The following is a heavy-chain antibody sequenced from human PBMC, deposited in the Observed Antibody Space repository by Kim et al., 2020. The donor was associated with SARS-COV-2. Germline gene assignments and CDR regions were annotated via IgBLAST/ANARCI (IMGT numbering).Heavy chain of an antibody. CDR3: ARGVAGGPSWFDP. CDR1: GYTFGDHY. CDR2: INPNSGDT. Sequence: ASVKVSRKTSGYTFGDHYIHWVRQAPGQGLEWLGWINPNSGDTIYPHKFQGRVILTRDASISTAYMELTRLTSDDTGVYFCARGVAGGPSWFDPWGQGTPVTVSS. J-gene: IGHJ5*02. D-gene: IGHD3-3*01. V-gene: IGHV1-2*02.